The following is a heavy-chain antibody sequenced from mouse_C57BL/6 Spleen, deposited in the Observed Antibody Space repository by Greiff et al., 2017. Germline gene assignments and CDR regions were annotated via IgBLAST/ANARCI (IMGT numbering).Heavy chain of an antibody. J-gene: IGHJ3*01. Sequence: EVKLQQSGAELVKPGASVKLSCTASGFNLKDYYLHWVKQRTEQGLGWIGRINPEDGETKYAPKFQGKATITADTAANTADLQLSSLTSEDTAVYYCARAEMHWDKGAWFAYGGQGTLVTVSA. CDR3: ARAEMHWDKGAWFAY. V-gene: IGHV14-2*01. CDR2: INPEDGET. CDR1: GFNLKDYY. D-gene: IGHD3-3*01.